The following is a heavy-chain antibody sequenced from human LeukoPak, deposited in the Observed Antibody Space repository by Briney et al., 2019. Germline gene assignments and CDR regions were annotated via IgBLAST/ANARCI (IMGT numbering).Heavy chain of an antibody. CDR2: INPSGGST. CDR1: GYTFTSYY. CDR3: ARAKEVRYDFWSGYYTPDYYYYGMDV. V-gene: IGHV1-46*01. D-gene: IGHD3-3*01. Sequence: ASVKVSCKASGYTFTSYYMHWVRQAPGQGLKWMGIINPSGGSTSYAQKFQGRVTMTRDTSTSTVYMELSSLRSEDTAVYYCARAKEVRYDFWSGYYTPDYYYYGMDVWGQGTTVTVSS. J-gene: IGHJ6*02.